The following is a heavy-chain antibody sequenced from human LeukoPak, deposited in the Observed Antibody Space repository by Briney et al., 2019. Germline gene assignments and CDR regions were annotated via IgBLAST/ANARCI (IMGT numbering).Heavy chain of an antibody. CDR1: GRSISNFY. CDR2: IYYSGNS. CDR3: ARHIGFCSSTTCQARFDP. D-gene: IGHD2-2*01. Sequence: PSGTLSLTCTVSGRSISNFYWSWLRQPPGKGLEWIGYIYYSGNSNYNPSLKSRVTISVDTSKNQFSLKLSSVTAADTAVYYCARHIGFCSSTTCQARFDPWGQGTLVTVSS. V-gene: IGHV4-59*08. J-gene: IGHJ5*02.